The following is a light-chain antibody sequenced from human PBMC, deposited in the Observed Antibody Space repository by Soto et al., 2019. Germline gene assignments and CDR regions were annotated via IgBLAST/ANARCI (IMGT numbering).Light chain of an antibody. Sequence: DIQMTQSPSTLSASVGDRVTITCRASQGISSWLAWYQQKPKKPPKLLIYKASSLESGVPSRFSGSGSGTEFTLTITSLQPDDFATYYCQQYIGYPVTFGQGTKVEIK. CDR3: QQYIGYPVT. CDR1: QGISSW. V-gene: IGKV1-5*03. J-gene: IGKJ1*01. CDR2: KAS.